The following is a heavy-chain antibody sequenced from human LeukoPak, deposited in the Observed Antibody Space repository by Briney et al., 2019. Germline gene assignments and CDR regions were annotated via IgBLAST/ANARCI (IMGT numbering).Heavy chain of an antibody. V-gene: IGHV1-24*01. CDR1: GYTLTELS. D-gene: IGHD6-13*01. Sequence: ASVKVSCKVSGYTLTELSMHWVRQAPGKGLEWMGGFDPEDGETIYAQKFQGRVTMTEDTSTDTAYMELSSLRSEDTAVYYCATDRSNSWFFDYWGQGTLVTVSS. J-gene: IGHJ4*02. CDR2: FDPEDGET. CDR3: ATDRSNSWFFDY.